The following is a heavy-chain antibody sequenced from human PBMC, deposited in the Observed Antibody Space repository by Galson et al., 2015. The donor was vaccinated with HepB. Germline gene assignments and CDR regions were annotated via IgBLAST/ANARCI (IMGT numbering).Heavy chain of an antibody. CDR1: GYTLTELS. CDR2: FDPEDGET. D-gene: IGHD6-13*01. V-gene: IGHV1-24*01. J-gene: IGHJ4*02. CDR3: ATEIAAAGTQLRYFDY. Sequence: SVKVSCKVSGYTLTELSMHWVRQAPGKGLEWMGGFDPEDGETIYAQKFQGRVTMTEDTSTDTAYMELSSLRSEDTAVYYCATEIAAAGTQLRYFDYWGQGTLVTVSS.